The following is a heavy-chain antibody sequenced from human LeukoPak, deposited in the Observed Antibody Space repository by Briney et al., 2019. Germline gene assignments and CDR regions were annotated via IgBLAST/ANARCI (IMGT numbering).Heavy chain of an antibody. V-gene: IGHV3-74*01. CDR1: GFTFSNYW. CDR3: ARGGGSAASGSQVRVDYMDV. J-gene: IGHJ6*03. Sequence: GGSLRLSCAASGFTFSNYWMHRVRQDPGKGLVWVSFINPDGSTKNYADSVKVRFTISRDNAKNALYLQMNSLRVEDMAVYYCARGGGSAASGSQVRVDYMDVWGKGTTVTVSS. CDR2: INPDGSTK. D-gene: IGHD3-10*01.